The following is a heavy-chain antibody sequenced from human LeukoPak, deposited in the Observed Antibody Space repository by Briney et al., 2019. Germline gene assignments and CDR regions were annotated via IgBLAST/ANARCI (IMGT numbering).Heavy chain of an antibody. J-gene: IGHJ4*02. D-gene: IGHD2-21*02. Sequence: PGGSLRLSCAASGFTFSGSAMNWVRQASGKGLEWIGHIKNKADSYATAYAASVKGRFTISRDDAESTAYLQMNRLKSEDTAIYYCARTYCGGDCFSLDWGQGTLVTVSS. CDR2: IKNKADSYAT. CDR3: ARTYCGGDCFSLD. CDR1: GFTFSGSA. V-gene: IGHV3-73*01.